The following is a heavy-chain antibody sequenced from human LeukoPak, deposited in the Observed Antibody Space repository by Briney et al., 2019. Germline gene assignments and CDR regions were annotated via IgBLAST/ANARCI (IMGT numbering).Heavy chain of an antibody. CDR3: ARLYGDYLGGDAFDI. D-gene: IGHD4-17*01. CDR1: GGSIGSGGYS. CDR2: IYHSGST. J-gene: IGHJ3*02. Sequence: SETLPLTCAVSGGSIGSGGYSWSWIRQPPGKGLEWIGYIYHSGSTYYNPSLKSRVTISVDRSKNQFSLKLSSVTAADTAVYYCARLYGDYLGGDAFDIWGQGTMVTVSS. V-gene: IGHV4-30-2*01.